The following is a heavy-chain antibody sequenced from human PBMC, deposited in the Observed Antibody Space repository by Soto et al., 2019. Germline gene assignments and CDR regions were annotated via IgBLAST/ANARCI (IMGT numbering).Heavy chain of an antibody. J-gene: IGHJ4*02. Sequence: EVQLVESGGALVQPGGSLRLSCTASGFTFSSYWMHWVRQAPGEGLVWVSRIKTDGSSTSYADSVKGRFTISRDNAKNTMYLQMNSLRAEDTAVYYCVRVGVGHYEFDYWGQGTLVTVSS. D-gene: IGHD3-16*01. CDR1: GFTFSSYW. CDR2: IKTDGSST. V-gene: IGHV3-74*01. CDR3: VRVGVGHYEFDY.